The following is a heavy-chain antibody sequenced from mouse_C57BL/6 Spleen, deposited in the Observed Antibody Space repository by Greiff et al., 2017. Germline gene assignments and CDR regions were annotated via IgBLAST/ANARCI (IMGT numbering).Heavy chain of an antibody. Sequence: QVQLQQPGAELVKPGASVKLSCKASGYTFTSYWMHWVKQRPGQGLEWIGMIHPNSGSTNYNEKFKSKATLTVDKSSSTAYMQLSSLTSEDSAVYYWARGRGWDEDAMDYWGQGTSVTVSS. D-gene: IGHD4-1*01. CDR2: IHPNSGST. V-gene: IGHV1-64*01. CDR3: ARGRGWDEDAMDY. J-gene: IGHJ4*01. CDR1: GYTFTSYW.